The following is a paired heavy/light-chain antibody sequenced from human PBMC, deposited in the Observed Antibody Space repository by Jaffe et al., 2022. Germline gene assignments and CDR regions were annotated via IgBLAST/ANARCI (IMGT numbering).Heavy chain of an antibody. CDR3: LRGVYGDYGNFDF. J-gene: IGHJ4*02. Sequence: EVQLVESGGALVQPGGSLRLSCEASGFTFSRDWMHWVRQAPGKGLVWVSRISNDGRTTNYADSVTGRFTISRDNAKSTVYLQMNSLRDDDTAEYYCLRGVYGDYGNFDFWGQGTLVTVSS. CDR2: ISNDGRTT. CDR1: GFTFSRDW. D-gene: IGHD4-17*01. V-gene: IGHV3-74*01.
Light chain of an antibody. V-gene: IGLV2-14*01. J-gene: IGLJ3*02. CDR2: EVN. Sequence: QSALSQPASVSGSPGQSITISCTGTSSDVGGYNYVSWFQQHPGKAPKLMIYEVNKRPSGISDRFSGSKSGNTASLTISGLQADDEADYYCSSYTTSTTWVFGGRTKLTVL. CDR3: SSYTTSTTWV. CDR1: SSDVGGYNY.